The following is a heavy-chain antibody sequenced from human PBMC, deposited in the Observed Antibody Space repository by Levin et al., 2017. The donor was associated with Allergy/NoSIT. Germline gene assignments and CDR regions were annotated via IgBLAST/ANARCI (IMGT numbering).Heavy chain of an antibody. CDR2: INHSGST. CDR3: ARRSWAAAGTGTDY. J-gene: IGHJ4*02. D-gene: IGHD6-13*01. V-gene: IGHV4-34*01. CDR1: GGSFSGYY. Sequence: SETLSLTCAVYGGSFSGYYWSWIRQPPGKGLEWIGEINHSGSTNYNPSLKSRVTISVDTSKNQFSLKLSSVTAADTAVYYCARRSWAAAGTGTDYWGQGTLVTVSS.